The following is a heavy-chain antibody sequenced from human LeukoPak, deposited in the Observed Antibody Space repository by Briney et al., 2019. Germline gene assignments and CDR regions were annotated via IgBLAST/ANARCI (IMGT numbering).Heavy chain of an antibody. J-gene: IGHJ5*02. CDR3: ARGGGAIVVVPAAIPWFDP. Sequence: SVKVSCKASGGTFSSYGISWVRQAPGQGLEWMGRIIPILGTANYAQKFQGRVTITADKSTSTAYMELSSLRSEDTAVYYCARGGGAIVVVPAAIPWFDPWGQGTLVTVSS. CDR1: GGTFSSYG. CDR2: IIPILGTA. V-gene: IGHV1-69*04. D-gene: IGHD2-2*01.